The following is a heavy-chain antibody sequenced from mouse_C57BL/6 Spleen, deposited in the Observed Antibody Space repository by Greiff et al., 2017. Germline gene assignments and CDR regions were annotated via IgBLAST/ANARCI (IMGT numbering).Heavy chain of an antibody. V-gene: IGHV1-15*01. Sequence: LVESGAELVRPGASVTLSCKASGYTFTDYEMHWVKQTPVHGLEWIGAIDPETGGTAYNQKFKGKAILTADKSSSTAYMERRSLTSEDSAVYYCTRGTVGLDYWGQGTTLTVSS. D-gene: IGHD4-1*01. CDR1: GYTFTDYE. CDR2: IDPETGGT. J-gene: IGHJ2*01. CDR3: TRGTVGLDY.